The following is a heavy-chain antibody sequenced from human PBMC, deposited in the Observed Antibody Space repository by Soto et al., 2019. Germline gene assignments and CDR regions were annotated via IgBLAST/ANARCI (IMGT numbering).Heavy chain of an antibody. J-gene: IGHJ4*02. V-gene: IGHV4-31*03. CDR2: IYYSGTT. Sequence: SETLSLTCTVSGGSISSEGYYWSWFRQLPGKGLEWIGDIYYSGTTYHNPSLRSRLTISGDASKNQFSLKLSSVTAADTALYYCARGRGYSYGPYYFDYWGQGTLVTVSS. D-gene: IGHD5-18*01. CDR1: GGSISSEGYY. CDR3: ARGRGYSYGPYYFDY.